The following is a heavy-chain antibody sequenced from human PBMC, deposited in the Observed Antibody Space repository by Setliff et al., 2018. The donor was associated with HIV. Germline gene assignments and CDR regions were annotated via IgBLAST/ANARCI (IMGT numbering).Heavy chain of an antibody. CDR3: ARGGTVSADFDS. CDR1: GGSVSNYY. J-gene: IGHJ4*02. D-gene: IGHD6-19*01. CDR2: INTSGST. V-gene: IGHV4-4*07. Sequence: SETLSLTCTVSGGSVSNYYWTWIRQSAGKGLEWIGHINTSGSTKYNPSLKSRVTISGDTSKNQFSLKMTSVTAADTAVYFCARGGTVSADFDSWGQGTLVTVSS.